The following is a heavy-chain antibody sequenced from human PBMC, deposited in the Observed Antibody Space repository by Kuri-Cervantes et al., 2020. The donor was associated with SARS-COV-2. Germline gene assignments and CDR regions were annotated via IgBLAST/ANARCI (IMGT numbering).Heavy chain of an antibody. J-gene: IGHJ4*02. CDR1: GFSFSGYA. Sequence: LSLTCAASGFSFSGYAMHWVRQAPGKGLEWVALKSYDGSNKYYADSVKGRFTISRDNSKNTLYLQMDSLRTEDTAVYYCARDRNTMIVVIINIDYWGQGALVTVSS. CDR2: KSYDGSNK. CDR3: ARDRNTMIVVIINIDY. D-gene: IGHD3-22*01. V-gene: IGHV3-30-3*01.